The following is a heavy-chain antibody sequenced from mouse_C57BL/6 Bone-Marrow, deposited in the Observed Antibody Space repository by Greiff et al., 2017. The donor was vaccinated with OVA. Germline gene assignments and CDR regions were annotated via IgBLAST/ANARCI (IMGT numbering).Heavy chain of an antibody. J-gene: IGHJ2*01. CDR3: AKEASDYGFDY. CDR1: GYSFTSYY. V-gene: IGHV1-66*01. CDR2: IYPGSGNP. D-gene: IGHD2-13*01. Sequence: QVQLKESGPELVKPGASVKFSCKASGYSFTSYYIHWVKQRPGQGLEWIGWIYPGSGNPKYNEKFKGKATLTAATSSSTAYMQLSSLTSEDAASYYCAKEASDYGFDYWGQGTTLTVSS.